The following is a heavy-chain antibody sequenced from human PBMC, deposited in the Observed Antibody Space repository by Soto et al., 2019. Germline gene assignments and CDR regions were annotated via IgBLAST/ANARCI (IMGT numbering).Heavy chain of an antibody. Sequence: GGSLRLSCAGSGFTFSDYSMNWVRQAPGKGLEWVSVIYGGGTTYYADSVKGRFTISRDTSKNTMYLQMNSLRAEDTAFYYCAKDSISDRETFNFDSWGQGTLVTVSS. CDR3: AKDSISDRETFNFDS. CDR1: GFTFSDYS. V-gene: IGHV3-53*01. D-gene: IGHD1-26*01. J-gene: IGHJ4*02. CDR2: IYGGGTT.